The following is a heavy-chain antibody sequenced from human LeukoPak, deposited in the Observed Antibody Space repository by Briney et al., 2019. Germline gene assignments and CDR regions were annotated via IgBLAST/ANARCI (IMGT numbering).Heavy chain of an antibody. CDR3: ARGRRVGATQPVGY. CDR2: IYTSGST. V-gene: IGHV4-4*07. Sequence: SETLSLTCTVSGGSVSSYYWSWIRQPAGKGLEWIGRIYTSGSTNYNPSLRSRVTMSVDTSKNQFSLKLSSVTAADTAVYYCARGRRVGATQPVGYWGQGTLVTVSS. J-gene: IGHJ4*02. D-gene: IGHD1-26*01. CDR1: GGSVSSYY.